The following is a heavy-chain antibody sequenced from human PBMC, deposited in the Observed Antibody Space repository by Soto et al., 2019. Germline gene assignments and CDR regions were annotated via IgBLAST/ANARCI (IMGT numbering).Heavy chain of an antibody. V-gene: IGHV3-30-3*01. CDR1: GFTFSSYA. CDR2: ISYDGSNK. J-gene: IGHJ6*02. Sequence: QVQLVESGGGVVQPGRSLRLSCAASGFTFSSYAMHWVRQAPGKGLEWVAVISYDGSNKYYADSVKGRFTISGDNSKNTLYLQMNSLRAEDTAVYYCARGDSSGWKNYYGMDVWGQGTTVTVSS. D-gene: IGHD6-19*01. CDR3: ARGDSSGWKNYYGMDV.